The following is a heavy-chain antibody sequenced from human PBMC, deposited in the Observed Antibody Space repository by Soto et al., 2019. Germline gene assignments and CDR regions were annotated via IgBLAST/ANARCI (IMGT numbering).Heavy chain of an antibody. CDR2: SLNSGTT. Sequence: QVQLQESGPRLVKPSETLLLTCSVSGGSVSNGIYYWTWIRQTPGKGLEWIGFSLNSGTTIYNPSLKSRVAISVDTSKNQFSLRLDSMTAADTALYYCARDGEWAMAGAVDVWGQGTMVTVSS. D-gene: IGHD2-8*01. V-gene: IGHV4-61*01. CDR3: ARDGEWAMAGAVDV. J-gene: IGHJ3*01. CDR1: GGSVSNGIYY.